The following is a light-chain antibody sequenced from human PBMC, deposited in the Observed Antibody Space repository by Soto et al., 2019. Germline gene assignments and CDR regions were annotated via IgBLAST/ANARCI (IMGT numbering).Light chain of an antibody. V-gene: IGLV2-8*01. CDR1: KSDIGVYDF. CDR3: KSDAVRNTDV. CDR2: EVV. Sequence: QSVPTPPPPASRSPGQSVTISCTGTKSDIGVYDFVSWYQHHPGKAPRLIIYEVVQRPSGVPDRFSGSKSGNTAALTVSGLQAADEAEYVVKSDAVRNTDVCGSGTKGTV. J-gene: IGLJ1*01.